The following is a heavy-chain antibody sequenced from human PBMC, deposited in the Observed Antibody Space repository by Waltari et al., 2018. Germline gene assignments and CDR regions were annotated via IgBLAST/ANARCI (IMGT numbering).Heavy chain of an antibody. Sequence: QVQLVQSGAEVKKPGSSVKVSCKASGGTFSSYAISWVRQAPGQGLEWMGRIIPILGIANYAQKFQGRVTITADKSTSTAYMELSSLRSEDTAVYYCARVEMATDQPDYWGQGTLVTVSS. V-gene: IGHV1-69*04. CDR3: ARVEMATDQPDY. J-gene: IGHJ4*02. D-gene: IGHD5-12*01. CDR1: GGTFSSYA. CDR2: IIPILGIA.